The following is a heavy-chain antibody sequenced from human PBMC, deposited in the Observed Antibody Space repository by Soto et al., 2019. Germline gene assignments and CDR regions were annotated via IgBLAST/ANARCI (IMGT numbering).Heavy chain of an antibody. D-gene: IGHD5-12*01. J-gene: IGHJ4*02. CDR1: GGTFSSFN. CDR3: ARAWKRWLQSNSEVIDY. Sequence: SVKVSCKASGGTFSSFNINWVRQAPGQGLEWMGRIISIFGIVTYAQKFQGRVTITADKSTSTAYLELDSLTSEDTAVYYCARAWKRWLQSNSEVIDYWGQGTLVTVSS. V-gene: IGHV1-69*02. CDR2: IISIFGIV.